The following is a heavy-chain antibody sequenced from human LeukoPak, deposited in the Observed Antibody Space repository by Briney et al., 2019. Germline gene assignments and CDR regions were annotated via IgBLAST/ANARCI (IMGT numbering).Heavy chain of an antibody. CDR3: ATDSDPWGPAAGTIDY. Sequence: GASVKVSCKISGHALSDLSIHWVRQAPGRGPEWMGGFDPEVGDKMHAQKFQGRVTMTEDTSTDTAYMELNSLRSEDTAVYYCATDSDPWGPAAGTIDYWGQGTLVTVFS. CDR2: FDPEVGDK. D-gene: IGHD6-13*01. V-gene: IGHV1-24*01. J-gene: IGHJ4*02. CDR1: GHALSDLS.